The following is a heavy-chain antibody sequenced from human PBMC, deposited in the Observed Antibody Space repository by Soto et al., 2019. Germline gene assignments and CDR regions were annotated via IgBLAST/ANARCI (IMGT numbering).Heavy chain of an antibody. CDR3: XPLQPSTILGRXXXDV. D-gene: IGHD1-1*01. V-gene: IGHV1-69*01. CDR2: VIPLFGTT. CDR1: GDTFSKYA. Sequence: QVQLVQSGAEVKKPGSSVKVSCKASGDTFSKYAITWVRQAPGQGLEWMGGVIPLFGTTNYAQKFQGRVTITADESTTTAYMELSSLRSEXXXXXXXXPLQPSTILGRXXXDVWGQG. J-gene: IGHJ6*02.